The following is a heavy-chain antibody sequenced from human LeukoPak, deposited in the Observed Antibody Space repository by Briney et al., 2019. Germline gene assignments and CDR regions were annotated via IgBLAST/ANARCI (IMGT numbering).Heavy chain of an antibody. J-gene: IGHJ6*02. Sequence: GGSLRLSCAASGFTFSSYSMNWVRQAPGKGLEWVSYISSSSSTIYYADSVKGRFTISRDNAKNSLYLQMNSLRAEDTAVYYCARDGYSSGWYRRRGMDVWGQGTTVTVSS. CDR1: GFTFSSYS. V-gene: IGHV3-48*04. CDR3: ARDGYSSGWYRRRGMDV. D-gene: IGHD6-19*01. CDR2: ISSSSSTI.